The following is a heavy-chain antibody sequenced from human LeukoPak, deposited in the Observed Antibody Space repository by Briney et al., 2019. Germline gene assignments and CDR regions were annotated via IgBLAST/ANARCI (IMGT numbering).Heavy chain of an antibody. CDR2: ISSSGSTI. J-gene: IGHJ6*03. CDR3: ARGPYASGSYGRRGWVHYMDV. V-gene: IGHV3-48*03. Sequence: GGSLRLSCAASGFTFSSYEINWVRQAPGKWLEWVSYISSSGSTIYYADSVKGRFTISRDNAKNSLYLQMNSLRAEDTAVYYCARGPYASGSYGRRGWVHYMDVWGKGTTVTISS. D-gene: IGHD3-10*01. CDR1: GFTFSSYE.